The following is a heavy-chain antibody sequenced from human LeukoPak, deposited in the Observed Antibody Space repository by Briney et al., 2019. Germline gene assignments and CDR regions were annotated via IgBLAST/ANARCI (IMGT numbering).Heavy chain of an antibody. V-gene: IGHV3-21*01. J-gene: IGHJ4*02. D-gene: IGHD2-21*02. CDR2: ISSSSSYI. CDR1: GFTFSSYS. CDR3: AACGGDCYSGGDY. Sequence: GGSLRLSCAASGFTFSSYSMNWVRQAPGKGLEWVSPISSSSSYIYYADSVKGRFTISRDNAKNSLYLQMNSLRAEDTAVYYCAACGGDCYSGGDYWGQGTLVTVSS.